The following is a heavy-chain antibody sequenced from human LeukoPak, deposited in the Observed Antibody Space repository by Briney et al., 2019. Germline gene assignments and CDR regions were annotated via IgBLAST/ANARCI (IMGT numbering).Heavy chain of an antibody. CDR1: GGTFSSYA. D-gene: IGHD3-10*01. Sequence: SVKVSCKASGGTFSSYAISWVRQAPGQGLEWMGGIIPIFGTANYAQKFQGRVTITADESTSTAYMELSSLRSEDTAVYYCAREISYYGSGSLDYFDYWGQGTLVTASS. CDR2: IIPIFGTA. V-gene: IGHV1-69*13. J-gene: IGHJ4*02. CDR3: AREISYYGSGSLDYFDY.